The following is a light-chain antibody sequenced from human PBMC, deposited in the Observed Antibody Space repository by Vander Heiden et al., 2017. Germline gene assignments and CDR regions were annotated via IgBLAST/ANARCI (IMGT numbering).Light chain of an antibody. CDR2: KAS. J-gene: IGKJ3*01. V-gene: IGKV1-5*03. CDR1: QSISSW. CDR3: QQDTGYLFT. Sequence: DIQMTQSPSTLSASVGDRVTITCRASQSISSWLAWYQQKPGKAPKLLIYKASSLESGVPSRFSGSGSGTEFTLTISSLQPDDFATYYCQQDTGYLFTFRPWSRVGIQ.